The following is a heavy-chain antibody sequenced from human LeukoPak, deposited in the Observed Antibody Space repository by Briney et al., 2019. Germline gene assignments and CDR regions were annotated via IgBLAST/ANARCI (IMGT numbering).Heavy chain of an antibody. J-gene: IGHJ4*02. CDR3: TRMTTAHDY. V-gene: IGHV4-34*01. CDR2: INHSGYT. Sequence: SETLSLTCGVSGVSFDDYYWSWVRQTPGKGLEWLGEINHSGYTNDSPSLKSRVTLSIDTSRKQFSLNLRSVTVADAGIYYCTRMTTAHDYWGQGTLVTVSS. D-gene: IGHD4-17*01. CDR1: GVSFDDYY.